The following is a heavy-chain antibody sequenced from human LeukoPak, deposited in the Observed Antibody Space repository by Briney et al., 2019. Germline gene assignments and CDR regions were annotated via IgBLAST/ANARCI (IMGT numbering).Heavy chain of an antibody. CDR3: ARDPGTTVTP. Sequence: GASVKVSCKASGYTFPSYFMHWVRQAPGQGLEWMGWINAGNGNTKYSQKFQGRVTITRDTSASTAYMELSSLRSEDTAVYYCARDPGTTVTPWGQGTLVTVSS. CDR2: INAGNGNT. J-gene: IGHJ5*02. CDR1: GYTFPSYF. D-gene: IGHD4-11*01. V-gene: IGHV1-3*01.